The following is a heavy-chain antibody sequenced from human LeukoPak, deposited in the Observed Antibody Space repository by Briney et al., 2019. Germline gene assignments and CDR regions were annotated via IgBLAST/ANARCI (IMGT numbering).Heavy chain of an antibody. CDR1: GFTFGDYA. CDR2: IRSRAYGGTT. V-gene: IGHV3-49*04. Sequence: GGSLRLSCTASGFTFGDYAISWVRQAPGKGLEWVGCIRSRAYGGTTEHAASVKGRFTISRDDSKSIAYLQMNSLRTEDAAVYYCTRLVGYCSGGSCYEKVVFHYWGQGTLVTVSS. CDR3: TRLVGYCSGGSCYEKVVFHY. D-gene: IGHD2-15*01. J-gene: IGHJ4*02.